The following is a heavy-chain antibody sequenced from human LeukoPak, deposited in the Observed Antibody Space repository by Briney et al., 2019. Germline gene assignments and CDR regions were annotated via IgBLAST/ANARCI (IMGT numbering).Heavy chain of an antibody. CDR3: ARDPNDYGVLDY. Sequence: GGSLRLSCAASGFTFSSYSMNWVRQAPGKGLEWVSSISSSSSYIYYADSVKGRFTISRDNAKNSLYLQMNSLRAEDTAVYYCARDPNDYGVLDYWGQGTLVTVSS. D-gene: IGHD4-17*01. J-gene: IGHJ4*02. CDR2: ISSSSSYI. V-gene: IGHV3-21*01. CDR1: GFTFSSYS.